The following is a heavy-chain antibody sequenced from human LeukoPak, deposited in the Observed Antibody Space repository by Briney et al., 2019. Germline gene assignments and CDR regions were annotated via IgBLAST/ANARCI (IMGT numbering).Heavy chain of an antibody. Sequence: ASVKVSCKASGYTFTGYYMHWVRQAPGQGLEWMGWINTNSGGTNYAQKFQGRVTMTRDTSISTAYMELSRLRSDDTAVYYCARDAREPYDYVWGSFNWFDPWGQGTLVTVSS. CDR2: INTNSGGT. V-gene: IGHV1-2*02. CDR3: ARDAREPYDYVWGSFNWFDP. J-gene: IGHJ5*02. CDR1: GYTFTGYY. D-gene: IGHD3-16*01.